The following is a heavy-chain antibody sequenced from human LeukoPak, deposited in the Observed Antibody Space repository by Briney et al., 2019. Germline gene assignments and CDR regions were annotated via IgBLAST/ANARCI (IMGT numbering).Heavy chain of an antibody. CDR2: INPNGGAT. D-gene: IGHD2-21*02. V-gene: IGHV1-2*06. CDR1: GYTFTGYY. J-gene: IGHJ2*01. CDR3: AKSIEYCGADCYGYFDL. Sequence: ASVKVSCKPSGYTFTGYYMHWVRQAPGQGLEWMGRINPNGGATNYAQKFQGRVTMTRDTSISTAYMELTTLRSDDTAVYYCAKSIEYCGADCYGYFDLWGRGTLVTVSS.